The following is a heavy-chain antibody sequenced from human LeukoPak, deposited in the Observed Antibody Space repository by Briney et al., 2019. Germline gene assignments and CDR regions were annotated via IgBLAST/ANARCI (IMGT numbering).Heavy chain of an antibody. CDR2: IYTSGST. CDR3: ARGSYDFWSGYWGDAFDI. J-gene: IGHJ3*02. Sequence: SETLSLTCTVSGGSISSYYWSWIRQPAGKGLEWIGRIYTSGSTTYNPSLKSRVTMSVDTSKNQFSLKLSSVTAADTAVYYCARGSYDFWSGYWGDAFDIWGQGTMVTVSS. D-gene: IGHD3-3*01. CDR1: GGSISSYY. V-gene: IGHV4-4*07.